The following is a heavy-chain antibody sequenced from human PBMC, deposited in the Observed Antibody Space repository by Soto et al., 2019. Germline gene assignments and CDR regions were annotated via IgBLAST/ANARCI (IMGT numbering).Heavy chain of an antibody. Sequence: PGGSLRLSCAASGFTLNRYAMNWVRQVPGKGLEWVSVITGSGSNTYYADSVKGRFTISRDNSKNTLHLQMIGLRVEDTAIYYCAKAASGSPSSWLDPWGQGTLVTVSS. J-gene: IGHJ5*02. CDR3: AKAASGSPSSWLDP. V-gene: IGHV3-23*01. CDR2: ITGSGSNT. D-gene: IGHD1-26*01. CDR1: GFTLNRYA.